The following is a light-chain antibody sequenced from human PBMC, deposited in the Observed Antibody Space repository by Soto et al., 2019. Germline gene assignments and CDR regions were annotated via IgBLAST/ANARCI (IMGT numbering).Light chain of an antibody. CDR3: QKYNSAPFT. CDR2: TAS. CDR1: QDISDY. J-gene: IGKJ3*01. V-gene: IGKV1-27*01. Sequence: DIQMTQSPSSRSASVGDRVTITCRASQDISDYLVWYQQKPGKVPKLLIYTASTLQSVVPSRFSGSGSGTDFTLTISSLQPEDVASYYCQKYNSAPFTFGLGTKVHIE.